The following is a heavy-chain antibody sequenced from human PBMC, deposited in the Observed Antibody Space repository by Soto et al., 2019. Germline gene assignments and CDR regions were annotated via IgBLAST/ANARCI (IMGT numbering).Heavy chain of an antibody. Sequence: ASVKVSCKASGYTFTSYGISWVRQAPGQGLEWMGWISAYNGNTNYAQKLQGRVPMTTDTSTSTAYMELRSLRSDDTAVYYCARDKGCSYWVGWFDPWGQGTLVPVSS. J-gene: IGHJ5*02. V-gene: IGHV1-18*01. D-gene: IGHD2-8*02. CDR3: ARDKGCSYWVGWFDP. CDR1: GYTFTSYG. CDR2: ISAYNGNT.